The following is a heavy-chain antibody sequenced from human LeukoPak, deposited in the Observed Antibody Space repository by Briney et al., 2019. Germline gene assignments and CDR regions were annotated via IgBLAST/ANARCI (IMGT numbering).Heavy chain of an antibody. CDR1: GFTFSSYS. Sequence: GGSLRLSCAASGFTFSSYSMNWVRQAPGRGLEWVANIKPDEGEKYYVDSVKGRFTVSRDNAKNSLYLQMNSLRAEDTAVYYCVRYYTRHSWYFDLWGRGTLVTVSS. CDR2: IKPDEGEK. D-gene: IGHD3-10*01. CDR3: VRYYTRHSWYFDL. V-gene: IGHV3-7*01. J-gene: IGHJ2*01.